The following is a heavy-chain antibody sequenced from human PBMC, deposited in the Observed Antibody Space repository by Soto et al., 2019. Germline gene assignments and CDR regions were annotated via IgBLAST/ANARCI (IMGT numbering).Heavy chain of an antibody. CDR3: ARLVYDTRLNYMYFDF. J-gene: IGHJ4*02. Sequence: SETLSLTCAVSGVSISSGNWWTWVRQTPQRGLEYIGEIFHDGTANYYPSFERRVAISVDKSKNQFSLKLTSVTAADTAIYFCARLVYDTRLNYMYFDFWGQGALVTVSS. CDR1: GVSISSGNW. V-gene: IGHV4-4*02. CDR2: IFHDGTA. D-gene: IGHD3-10*01.